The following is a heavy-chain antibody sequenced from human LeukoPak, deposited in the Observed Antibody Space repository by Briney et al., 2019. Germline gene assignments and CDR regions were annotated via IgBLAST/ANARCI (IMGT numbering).Heavy chain of an antibody. CDR1: GYTFTSYG. CDR3: ARRDNWDGVDY. D-gene: IGHD1-1*01. CDR2: ISAYNGNT. V-gene: IGHV1-18*04. Sequence: ASVKLSCKTSGYTFTSYGISRVRQAPGQGLEWMGWISAYNGNTNYAQKLQGRVTMTTDTSTSTAYMELRSLRSDDTAVYCCARRDNWDGVDYWGQGTLVTVSS. J-gene: IGHJ4*02.